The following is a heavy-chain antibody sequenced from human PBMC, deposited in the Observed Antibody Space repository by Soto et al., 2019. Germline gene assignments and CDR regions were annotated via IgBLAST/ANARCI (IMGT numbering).Heavy chain of an antibody. Sequence: XGSRCPACAAAGFTFSSYALSWVRQAPGKGMEWDSAIIGSGGSTYYADSVKGRFTISRDNSKNTLYLQMNSLRAEDTAVYYCAKKGSGSIAAAGIFYYFDYWGQGSLVTVSS. D-gene: IGHD6-13*01. CDR1: GFTFSSYA. J-gene: IGHJ4*02. CDR2: IIGSGGST. CDR3: AKKGSGSIAAAGIFYYFDY. V-gene: IGHV3-23*01.